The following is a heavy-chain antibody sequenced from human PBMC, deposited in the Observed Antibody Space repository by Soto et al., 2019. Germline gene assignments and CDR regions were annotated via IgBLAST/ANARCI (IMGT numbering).Heavy chain of an antibody. V-gene: IGHV1-69*02. J-gene: IGHJ6*02. D-gene: IGHD6-6*01. Sequence: ASVKVSCKASGGTFSSYTISWVRQAPGQGLEWMGRIIPILGIANYAQKFQGRVTITADKSTSTAYMELSSLRSEDTAVYYCAMDKDSSSSGYYYYGMDVWGQGTTVTVSS. CDR3: AMDKDSSSSGYYYYGMDV. CDR2: IIPILGIA. CDR1: GGTFSSYT.